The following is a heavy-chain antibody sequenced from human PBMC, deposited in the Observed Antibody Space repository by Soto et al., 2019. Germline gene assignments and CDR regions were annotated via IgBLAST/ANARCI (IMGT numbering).Heavy chain of an antibody. CDR2: IIPIFGTA. V-gene: IGHV1-69*13. D-gene: IGHD3-22*01. CDR1: GGTFSSYA. Sequence: SVKVSCKASGGTFSSYAISWVRQAPGQGLEWMGGIIPIFGTANYAQKFQGRVTITADESTSTAYMELSSLRSEDTAVYYCARGGYYYDSSGPYKYYFDYWGQGTLVTVSS. CDR3: ARGGYYYDSSGPYKYYFDY. J-gene: IGHJ4*02.